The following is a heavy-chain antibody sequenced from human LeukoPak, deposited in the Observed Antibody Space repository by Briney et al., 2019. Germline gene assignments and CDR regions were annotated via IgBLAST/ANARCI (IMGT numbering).Heavy chain of an antibody. D-gene: IGHD3-22*01. J-gene: IGHJ4*02. CDR3: AGADYYDSSGYYYYFDY. CDR2: IIPIFGTA. CDR1: GGTFSSYA. Sequence: ASVKVSCKASGGTFSSYAISWVRQAPGQGLEWMGGIIPIFGTANYAQKFQGRVTITADESTSTAYMELSSLRSEDTAVYYCAGADYYDSSGYYYYFDYWGQGTLVTVPS. V-gene: IGHV1-69*01.